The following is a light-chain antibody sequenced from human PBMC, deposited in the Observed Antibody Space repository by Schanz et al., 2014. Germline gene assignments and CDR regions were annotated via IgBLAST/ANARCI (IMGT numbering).Light chain of an antibody. Sequence: QSVLTQPPSASGSPGQSVTISCTGTSSDVGAYNSVSWYQQHPGKAPQLMIYEVTKRPSGVPDRFSGSKSGNTASLTVSGLQAEDEADYYCSSYAGSNNLVFGGGTQLTVL. CDR3: SSYAGSNNLV. V-gene: IGLV2-8*01. CDR1: SSDVGAYNS. CDR2: EVT. J-gene: IGLJ3*02.